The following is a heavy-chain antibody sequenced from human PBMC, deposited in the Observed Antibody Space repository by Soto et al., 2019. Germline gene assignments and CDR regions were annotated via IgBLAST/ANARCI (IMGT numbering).Heavy chain of an antibody. CDR3: PHRWGYCSGGSCYSNCFDP. Sequence: QITLKESGPTLVKPTQTLTLTCTFSGFSLSTSGVGVGWIRQPQGKALEWLELIYWDDDKRYSPSLKSWLTISKDTTKNPVVHTMTQIDEVDVSTYYQPHRWGYCSGGSCYSNCFDPWDQGTLVTVSS. CDR1: GFSLSTSGVG. CDR2: IYWDDDK. V-gene: IGHV2-5*02. J-gene: IGHJ5*02. D-gene: IGHD2-15*01.